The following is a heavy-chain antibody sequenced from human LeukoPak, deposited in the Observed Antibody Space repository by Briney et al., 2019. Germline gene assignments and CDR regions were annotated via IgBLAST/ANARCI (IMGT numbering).Heavy chain of an antibody. Sequence: ASVKVSCKASGYTFTSYDINWVRQATGQGLEWMGWMSPNSGNTGYAQKFQGRGTMTRNTSISTAYMELSSLRSEDTAVYYCARERLENWFDPWGQGTLVTVSS. CDR2: MSPNSGNT. CDR3: ARERLENWFDP. V-gene: IGHV1-8*01. J-gene: IGHJ5*02. CDR1: GYTFTSYD. D-gene: IGHD3-3*01.